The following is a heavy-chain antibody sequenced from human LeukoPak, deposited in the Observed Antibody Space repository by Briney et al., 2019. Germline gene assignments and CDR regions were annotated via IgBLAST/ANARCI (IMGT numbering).Heavy chain of an antibody. V-gene: IGHV3-23*01. CDR1: GFTFSSYA. J-gene: IGHJ4*02. CDR2: ISGSGGST. CDR3: AKRSISSSWYVDN. D-gene: IGHD6-13*01. Sequence: GGSLSLSCAASGFTFSSYAMTWVRQAPGKGLEWVSAISGSGGSTYYADSVKGRFTISRDNSKNTLYLQMNSLRAEDTAVYYCAKRSISSSWYVDNWGQGTMVTASS.